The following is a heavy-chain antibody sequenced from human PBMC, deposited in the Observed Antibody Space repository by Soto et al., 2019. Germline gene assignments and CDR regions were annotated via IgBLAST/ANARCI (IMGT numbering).Heavy chain of an antibody. V-gene: IGHV1-69*13. CDR2: IIPIFGTA. CDR3: ARHPTARWYFDY. Sequence: SVKVSCKASGGTFSSYAISWVRQAPGQGLEWMGGIIPIFGTANYAQKFQGRVTITADESTSTAYMELSSLRSEDTAVYYCARHPTARWYFDYWGQGTLVTVSS. D-gene: IGHD2-15*01. J-gene: IGHJ4*02. CDR1: GGTFSSYA.